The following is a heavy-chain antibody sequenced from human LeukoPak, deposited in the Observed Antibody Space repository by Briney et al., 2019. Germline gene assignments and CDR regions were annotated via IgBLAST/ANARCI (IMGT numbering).Heavy chain of an antibody. CDR1: GGTFGSYA. Sequence: SVKVSCKASGGTFGSYAISWVRQAPGQGLEWMGGIIPIFGTANYAQKFQGRVTITADESTSTAYMELSSLRSEDTAVYYCARLTYYYDSSGYLDAFDIWGQGTMVTVSS. CDR2: IIPIFGTA. D-gene: IGHD3-22*01. V-gene: IGHV1-69*13. J-gene: IGHJ3*02. CDR3: ARLTYYYDSSGYLDAFDI.